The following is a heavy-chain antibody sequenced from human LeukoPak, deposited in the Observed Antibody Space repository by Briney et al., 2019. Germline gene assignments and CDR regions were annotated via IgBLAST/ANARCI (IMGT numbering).Heavy chain of an antibody. CDR3: AKKGYAGSGTYSYYFDY. D-gene: IGHD3-10*01. CDR2: LSAYTGNT. J-gene: IGHJ4*02. V-gene: IGHV1-18*01. Sequence: GATVKVSCKASGYTFTSYGISWVRQAPGQGLEWMGWLSAYTGNTNYAQKLQGRVTMTTDTSTSTAYMELRSLRSDDTAVYYCAKKGYAGSGTYSYYFDYWGQGTLVTVSS. CDR1: GYTFTSYG.